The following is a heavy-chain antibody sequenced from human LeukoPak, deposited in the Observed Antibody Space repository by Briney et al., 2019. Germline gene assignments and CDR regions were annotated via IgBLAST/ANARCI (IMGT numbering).Heavy chain of an antibody. CDR1: GGSITSYY. Sequence: SKTLSLTCTVSGGSITSYYWSWIRQPPGKGLEWIGYIYYSGSTNYNPSLKSRVTISVDTSKNQFSLKLSSVTAADTAVYYCAREYSGNYYNWGQGTLVTVSS. CDR2: IYYSGST. V-gene: IGHV4-59*12. CDR3: AREYSGNYYN. J-gene: IGHJ4*02. D-gene: IGHD1-26*01.